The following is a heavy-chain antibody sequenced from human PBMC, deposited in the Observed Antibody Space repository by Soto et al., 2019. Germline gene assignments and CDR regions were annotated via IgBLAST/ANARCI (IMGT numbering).Heavy chain of an antibody. CDR3: ATYLGGGSGRGY. V-gene: IGHV4-59*08. D-gene: IGHD3-10*01. CDR1: GGSFSNYH. Sequence: QVQLQESGPGLVKPPETLSLTCTVSGGSFSNYHWSWIRQPPGKGLEWIGYINSDGYTNYNPSLKRRVTKPLDTAKNHFSRRLSSVAAADTAVYYCATYLGGGSGRGYWGQGTLVTVSS. J-gene: IGHJ4*02. CDR2: INSDGYT.